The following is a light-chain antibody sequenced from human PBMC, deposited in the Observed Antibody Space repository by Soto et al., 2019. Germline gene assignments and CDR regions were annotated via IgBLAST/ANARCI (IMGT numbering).Light chain of an antibody. J-gene: IGLJ2*01. Sequence: QAVVTQSPSASASLGASVKVTCTLSSGHSSYAIAWHQQQPDKGPRYLMKVNSDGSHNKGDGIPDRFSGSSSGAERYLTISSLQSEDEADYYCQTWGTGIHVVFGGGTKLTVL. CDR2: VNSDGSH. CDR3: QTWGTGIHVV. V-gene: IGLV4-69*01. CDR1: SGHSSYA.